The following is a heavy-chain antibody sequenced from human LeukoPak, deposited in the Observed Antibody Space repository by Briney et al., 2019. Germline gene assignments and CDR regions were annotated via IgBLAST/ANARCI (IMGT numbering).Heavy chain of an antibody. D-gene: IGHD6-19*01. Sequence: SETLSLTCTVSGGSISSSSYYWGWIRQPPGKGLEWIGSIYYSGSTYYNPSLKSRVTISVDTSKNQFSLKLSSVTAADTAVYYCARRSGWYDAFDIWGQGTMVTVSS. J-gene: IGHJ3*02. CDR2: IYYSGST. V-gene: IGHV4-39*01. CDR1: GGSISSSSYY. CDR3: ARRSGWYDAFDI.